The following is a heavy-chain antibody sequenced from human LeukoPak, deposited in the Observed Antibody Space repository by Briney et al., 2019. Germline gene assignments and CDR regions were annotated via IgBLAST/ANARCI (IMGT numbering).Heavy chain of an antibody. Sequence: SETLSLTCAVSAGSISNYYWSWIRQPPGEGLEWVGFIYYTGSTNYNPSLKSRVTISVDTSKNQFSLRLSSVTAADTAVYYCARQFCSGGNCYPLFDCWGQGTLVTVSS. V-gene: IGHV4-59*08. CDR2: IYYTGST. D-gene: IGHD2-15*01. J-gene: IGHJ4*02. CDR1: AGSISNYY. CDR3: ARQFCSGGNCYPLFDC.